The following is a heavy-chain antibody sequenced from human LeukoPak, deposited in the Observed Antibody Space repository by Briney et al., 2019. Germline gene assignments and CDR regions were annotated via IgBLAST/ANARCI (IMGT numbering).Heavy chain of an antibody. CDR1: GYTFINYW. J-gene: IGHJ5*02. D-gene: IGHD2-2*01. CDR3: ARGDCSSTSCPNWFDP. V-gene: IGHV5-51*01. CDR2: IYPGDSDT. Sequence: GESLKISCEGSGYTFINYWIAWVRQMPGKGLEWMGIIYPGDSDTRYSPSFQGQVTISADKSISTAYLQWSSLKASDTAMYYCARGDCSSTSCPNWFDPWGQGTLVTVSS.